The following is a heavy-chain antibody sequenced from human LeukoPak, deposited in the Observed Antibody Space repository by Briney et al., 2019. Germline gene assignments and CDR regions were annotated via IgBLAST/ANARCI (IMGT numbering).Heavy chain of an antibody. V-gene: IGHV3-11*04. CDR3: ATDRDSSSPFDY. CDR2: ISSSGYTI. Sequence: GGSLGLSCAASGFTVSGNYMTWVRQAPGKGLEWVSYISSSGYTIYYADSVKGRFTISRDNAKNSLYLQMNSLRAEDTAVYYCATDRDSSSPFDYWGRGTLVTVSS. D-gene: IGHD6-6*01. CDR1: GFTVSGNY. J-gene: IGHJ4*02.